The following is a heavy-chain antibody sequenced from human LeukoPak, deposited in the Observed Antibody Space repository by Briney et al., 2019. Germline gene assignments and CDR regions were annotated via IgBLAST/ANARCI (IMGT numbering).Heavy chain of an antibody. D-gene: IGHD3-10*01. CDR1: GYTFTIYA. CDR2: INAGNGNT. Sequence: ASVTVSFKASGYTFTIYAMHWVRQAPGQRLEWMGWINAGNGNTKYSQKFQGRVTITRDTSASTAYMELSSLRSEDTAVYYCARARTMVRGVIITGYYYGMDVWGKGTTVTVSS. V-gene: IGHV1-3*01. CDR3: ARARTMVRGVIITGYYYGMDV. J-gene: IGHJ6*04.